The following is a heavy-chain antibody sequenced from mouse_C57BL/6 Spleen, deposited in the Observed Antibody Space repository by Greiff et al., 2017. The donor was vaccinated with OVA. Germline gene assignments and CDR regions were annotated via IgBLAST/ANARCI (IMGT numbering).Heavy chain of an antibody. CDR1: GYTFTAYY. CDR3: ARWRSTMVTHYYAMDY. D-gene: IGHD2-2*01. J-gene: IGHJ4*01. CDR2: INPYNGGT. Sequence: VQLKESGPVLVKPGASVKMSCKASGYTFTAYYMTWVKQSPGKSLEWIGVINPYNGGTSYNQKFKGKATLTVDKSSSTAYMELNSLTSEDSAVYYCARWRSTMVTHYYAMDYWGQGTSVTVSS. V-gene: IGHV1-19*01.